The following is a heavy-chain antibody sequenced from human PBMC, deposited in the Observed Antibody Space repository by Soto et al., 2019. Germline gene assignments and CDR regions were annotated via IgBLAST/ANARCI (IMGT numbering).Heavy chain of an antibody. CDR2: ISSNGGST. D-gene: IGHD2-15*01. CDR3: ARVGCSGGSCYRPYYYYYMDV. J-gene: IGHJ6*03. V-gene: IGHV3-64*01. Sequence: GGSLRLSCAASGFTFSSYAMHWVRQAPGKGLEYVSAISSNGGSTYYANSVKGRFTISRDNSKNTLYLQMGSLRAEDMAVYYCARVGCSGGSCYRPYYYYYMDVWGKWTTVTVSS. CDR1: GFTFSSYA.